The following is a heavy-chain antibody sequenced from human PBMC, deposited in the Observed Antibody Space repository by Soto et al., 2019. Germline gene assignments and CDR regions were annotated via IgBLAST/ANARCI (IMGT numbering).Heavy chain of an antibody. J-gene: IGHJ4*01. CDR1: GFTFSSYG. D-gene: IGHD3-22*01. CDR2: IWYDGSNK. Sequence: GGSLRLSCAASGFTFSSYGMHWVRQAPGKGLEWVAVIWYDGSNKYYADSVKGRFTISRDNSKNTLYLQMNSLRAEDTGVYYFTTDSYITIITVRFDYWGHGTLVTVSS. CDR3: TTDSYITIITVRFDY. V-gene: IGHV3-33*01.